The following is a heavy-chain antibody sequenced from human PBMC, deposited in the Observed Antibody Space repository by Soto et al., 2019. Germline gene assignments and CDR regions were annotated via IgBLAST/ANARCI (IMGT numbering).Heavy chain of an antibody. CDR3: ARRAYPQFDY. J-gene: IGHJ4*02. CDR1: GGSISSNSYY. V-gene: IGHV4-39*01. CDR2: VYYSGTT. Sequence: QLQLQESGPGLVKPSETLSLTCTVSGGSISSNSYYWDWIRQPPGKGLEGIGTVYYSGTTYYNPSLKSRVTISVDPSKNQFSLKLSSVTAADTAVYFCARRAYPQFDYWGQGTLVTVSS.